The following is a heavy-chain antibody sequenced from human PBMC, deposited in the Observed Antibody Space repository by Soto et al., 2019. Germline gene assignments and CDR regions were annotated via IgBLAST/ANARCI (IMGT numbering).Heavy chain of an antibody. CDR3: ARGFSAGKGSPPDY. J-gene: IGHJ4*02. V-gene: IGHV3-53*01. D-gene: IGHD3-10*01. CDR2: ISGGST. CDR1: GFTFSDFY. Sequence: PGGSLRLSCATSGFTFSDFYMSWVRQAPGKGPEWVSYISGGSTSSADSVKGRFAISRDNSKNTLYLQMNSLRDGDTAVYYCARGFSAGKGSPPDYWGQGTLVTVSS.